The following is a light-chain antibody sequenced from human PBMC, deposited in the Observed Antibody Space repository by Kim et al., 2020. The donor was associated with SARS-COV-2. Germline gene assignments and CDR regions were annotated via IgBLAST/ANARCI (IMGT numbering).Light chain of an antibody. CDR2: SAS. CDR1: QSISTY. J-gene: IGKJ2*01. Sequence: DIQMTQSPSSLSASIGDRVNITCRASQSISTYLHWYQQKPGKGPKLLISSASSVQGGVPSRFSGRGSGTDFTLTISSLQPEDFATYYCQQSHRFPRTFGQETKLEI. V-gene: IGKV1-39*01. CDR3: QQSHRFPRT.